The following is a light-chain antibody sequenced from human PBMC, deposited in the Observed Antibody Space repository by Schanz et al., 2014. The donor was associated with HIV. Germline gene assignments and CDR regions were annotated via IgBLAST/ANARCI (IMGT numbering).Light chain of an antibody. CDR1: SSNIGAGYA. CDR2: DNN. Sequence: QSVLTQPPSVSAAPGQRVTISCTGSSSNIGAGYAVYRYQQLPGTAPKLLIYDNNNRPSGVPDRFSGSKSGISASLDITGLQAEDEADYYCSSYAGNNKLGVFGTGTKVTVL. J-gene: IGLJ1*01. V-gene: IGLV1-40*01. CDR3: SSYAGNNKLGV.